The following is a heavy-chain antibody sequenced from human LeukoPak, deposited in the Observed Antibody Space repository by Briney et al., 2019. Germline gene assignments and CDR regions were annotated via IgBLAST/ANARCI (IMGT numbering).Heavy chain of an antibody. CDR2: IVVGSGNT. D-gene: IGHD3-3*01. J-gene: IGHJ4*02. Sequence: ASVKVSCKASGFTFTSSAVQWVRQARGQRLEWIGWIVVGSGNTNYAQKFQERVTITRDMSTSTAYMELSSLRSEDTAVYYCAAGSAIRFLEWLSPDFDYWGQGTLVTVSS. V-gene: IGHV1-58*01. CDR1: GFTFTSSA. CDR3: AAGSAIRFLEWLSPDFDY.